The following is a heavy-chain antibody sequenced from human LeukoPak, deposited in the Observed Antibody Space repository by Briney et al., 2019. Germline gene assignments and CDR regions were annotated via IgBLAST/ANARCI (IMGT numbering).Heavy chain of an antibody. D-gene: IGHD3-9*01. CDR3: ARDHYDILTGQPKGDY. J-gene: IGHJ4*02. V-gene: IGHV1-18*01. CDR1: GYTFTSYG. CDR2: ISAYNGNT. Sequence: ASVKVSCKASGYTFTSYGISWVRQAPGQGLEWMGWISAYNGNTNYAQKLQGRATMTTDTSTSTAYMELRSLRSDDTAVYYCARDHYDILTGQPKGDYWGQGTLVTVSS.